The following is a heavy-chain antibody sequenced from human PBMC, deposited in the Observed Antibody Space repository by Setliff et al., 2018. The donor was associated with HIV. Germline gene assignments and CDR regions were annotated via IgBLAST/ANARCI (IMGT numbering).Heavy chain of an antibody. D-gene: IGHD3-22*01. J-gene: IGHJ4*02. Sequence: GGSLRLSCAASGFSFSRYAMGWVRQAPGKGLEWVSSLSGSGVTSYYADSVKGRFTIARDSSKNTLNLQMNSLRVEDTALYFCVKGGAYYETNGPYWDHWGQGTLVTVSS. CDR3: VKGGAYYETNGPYWDH. CDR2: LSGSGVTS. CDR1: GFSFSRYA. V-gene: IGHV3-23*01.